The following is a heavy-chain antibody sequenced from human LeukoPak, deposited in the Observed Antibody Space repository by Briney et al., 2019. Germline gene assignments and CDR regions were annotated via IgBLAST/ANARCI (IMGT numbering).Heavy chain of an antibody. CDR3: ARDREPYAFDI. Sequence: GGSLRLSCAASGFTVSSNYMSWVRQAPGKGLEWVSVIYSGGSTYYADSVKGRFTISRDNSKNTLYLQMNSLRAEDTAVYYCARDREPYAFDIWGQGTMVTVSS. CDR2: IYSGGST. CDR1: GFTVSSNY. D-gene: IGHD1-26*01. V-gene: IGHV3-53*01. J-gene: IGHJ3*02.